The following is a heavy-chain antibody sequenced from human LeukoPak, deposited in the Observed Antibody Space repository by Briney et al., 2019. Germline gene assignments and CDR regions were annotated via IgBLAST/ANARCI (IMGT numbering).Heavy chain of an antibody. CDR1: GFTFSSYA. CDR3: AKTDWGYYYYMDV. Sequence: GGSLRLSCAASGFTFSSYAMSWVRQAPGKGLEWVSAISSSGGSTYYADSVKGRFTISRDNSKNTLYLQMNSLRAEDTAVYYCAKTDWGYYYYMDVWGKGTTVTVSS. CDR2: ISSSGGST. D-gene: IGHD7-27*01. V-gene: IGHV3-23*01. J-gene: IGHJ6*03.